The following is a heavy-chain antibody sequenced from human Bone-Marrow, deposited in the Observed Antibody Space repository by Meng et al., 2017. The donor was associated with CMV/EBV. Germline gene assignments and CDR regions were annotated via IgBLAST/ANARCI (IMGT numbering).Heavy chain of an antibody. J-gene: IGHJ6*02. V-gene: IGHV3-21*01. D-gene: IGHD3-3*01. CDR1: GFTFSSYS. CDR2: ISSSSSYI. CDR3: GRDPIYYGFWSGHSEWDFCYNGMNV. Sequence: GESLKISCAASGFTFSSYSMHLVRQAPGKGLEWVSSISSSSSYIYYADSVKGRFTISRDNAKNSLYLQMNSLRAEDTAVYYCGRDPIYYGFWSGHSEWDFCYNGMNVWAQGTTATVPS.